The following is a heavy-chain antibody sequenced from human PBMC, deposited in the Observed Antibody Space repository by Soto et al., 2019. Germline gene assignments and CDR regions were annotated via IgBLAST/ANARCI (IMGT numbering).Heavy chain of an antibody. Sequence: ASVKVSCKASGGTFSSNAISWVRQAPGQGLEWMGGIIPIFGTANYAQKFQGRVTITADESTSTAYMELSSLRSEDTAVYYCARDTMVRGVHAFDPWGQGTLVTVSS. CDR3: ARDTMVRGVHAFDP. V-gene: IGHV1-69*13. CDR1: GGTFSSNA. CDR2: IIPIFGTA. J-gene: IGHJ5*02. D-gene: IGHD3-10*01.